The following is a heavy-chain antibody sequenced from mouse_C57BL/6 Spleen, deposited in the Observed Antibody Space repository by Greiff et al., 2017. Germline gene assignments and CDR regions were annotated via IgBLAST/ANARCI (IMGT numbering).Heavy chain of an antibody. CDR3: ARDYYGSSYWYFDV. J-gene: IGHJ1*03. CDR2: IHPNSGST. CDR1: GYTFTSYW. Sequence: VQLQQPGAELVTPGASVKLSCTASGYTFTSYWMHWVKQRPGQGLEWIGMIHPNSGSTNYNEKFKSKATLTVDKSSSTAYMPLSSLTSEDSAVYYGARDYYGSSYWYFDVWGTGTTVTVSS. D-gene: IGHD1-1*01. V-gene: IGHV1-64*01.